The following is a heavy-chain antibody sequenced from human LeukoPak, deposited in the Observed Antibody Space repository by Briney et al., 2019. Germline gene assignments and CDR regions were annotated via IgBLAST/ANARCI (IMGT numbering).Heavy chain of an antibody. V-gene: IGHV4-61*02. CDR1: GGSISSSSYY. CDR3: ARVSPSGVWDV. Sequence: PSETLTLTCTVSGGSISSSSYYWSWMRQPAGKGLEWIGRIYTSGSTNYNPSLNRRVTISIDTSKNQFSLRLSSVTAADTAVYYCARVSPSGVWDVWGQGTTVTVSS. J-gene: IGHJ6*02. D-gene: IGHD3-10*01. CDR2: IYTSGST.